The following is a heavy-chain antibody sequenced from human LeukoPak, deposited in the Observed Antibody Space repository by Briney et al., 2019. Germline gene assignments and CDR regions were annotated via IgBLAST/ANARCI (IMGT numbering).Heavy chain of an antibody. V-gene: IGHV3-33*01. CDR2: IWYDGSNK. Sequence: GGSLRLSCAASGFTISSYGMHWVRQAPGKGLEWVAVIWYDGSNKYYADSVKGRFTISRDNSKNTLYLQMNSLRAEDTAVYYCARDLSAAGTGDYWGQGTLVTVSS. CDR3: ARDLSAAGTGDY. J-gene: IGHJ4*02. D-gene: IGHD6-13*01. CDR1: GFTISSYG.